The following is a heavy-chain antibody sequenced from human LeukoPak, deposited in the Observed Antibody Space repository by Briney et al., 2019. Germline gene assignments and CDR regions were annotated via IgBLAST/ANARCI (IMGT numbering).Heavy chain of an antibody. CDR3: AIMHRYYDGSGYWVQ. J-gene: IGHJ4*02. Sequence: PGGSLRLSCAASGFTFSSYAMSWVRQAPGKGLQWVSGISATGDTTSHADSVRGRFTISRDNPRSTLYMEMNSLRAEDTAVYYCAIMHRYYDGSGYWVQWGQGTLVTVSS. CDR2: ISATGDTT. D-gene: IGHD3-22*01. CDR1: GFTFSSYA. V-gene: IGHV3-23*01.